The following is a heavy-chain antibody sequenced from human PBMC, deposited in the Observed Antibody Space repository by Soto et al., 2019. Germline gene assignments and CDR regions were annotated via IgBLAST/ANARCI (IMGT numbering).Heavy chain of an antibody. V-gene: IGHV3-74*01. CDR3: ARGPYYYDSSGYGH. CDR1: GFTFLLYC. CDR2: INSDGSST. J-gene: IGHJ4*02. D-gene: IGHD3-22*01. Sequence: GGSLRLSCAASGFTFLLYCMHWVRQAPGKGLVWVSRINSDGSSTSYADSWKGRFTISRDTAKNPLSLQMNSLRAEDTAVYYCARGPYYYDSSGYGHWGQGTLVTVSS.